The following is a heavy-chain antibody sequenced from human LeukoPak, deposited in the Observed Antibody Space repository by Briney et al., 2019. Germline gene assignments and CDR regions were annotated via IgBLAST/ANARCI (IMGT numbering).Heavy chain of an antibody. CDR2: IKQDGSEK. D-gene: IGHD6-13*01. Sequence: GGSLRLSWAASGFTFSSYWMSWVRQAPGKGLEWGANIKQDGSEKYYVDSVEGRFTISRDNAKNSLYLQMNSLRAEDTAVYYCARDLWAAAGAFDIWGQGTMVTVSS. J-gene: IGHJ3*02. CDR3: ARDLWAAAGAFDI. CDR1: GFTFSSYW. V-gene: IGHV3-7*01.